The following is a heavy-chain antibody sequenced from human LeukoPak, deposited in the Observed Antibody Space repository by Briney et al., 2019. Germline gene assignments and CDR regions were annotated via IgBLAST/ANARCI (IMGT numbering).Heavy chain of an antibody. D-gene: IGHD2-2*01. J-gene: IGHJ4*02. CDR1: GYTFTGYY. Sequence: ASVKVSCKASGYTFTGYYMHWVRQAPGQGLEWMGWINPNSGGTNYAQKFQGRVTMTRDTSISTAYMKLSRLRSDDTAVYYCARVAIVVVPAEDGYFDYWGQGTLVTVSS. CDR3: ARVAIVVVPAEDGYFDY. CDR2: INPNSGGT. V-gene: IGHV1-2*02.